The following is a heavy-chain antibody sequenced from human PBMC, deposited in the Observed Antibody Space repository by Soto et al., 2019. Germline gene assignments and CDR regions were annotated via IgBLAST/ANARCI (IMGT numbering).Heavy chain of an antibody. J-gene: IGHJ1*01. D-gene: IGHD2-2*01. V-gene: IGHV3-9*01. Sequence: GGSLRLSCAASGFTFDDYAMHWVRQAPGKGLEWVSGISWNSGSIGYADSVKGRFTISRDNAKNSLYLQMNSLRAEDTALYYCEKPPSRGGTPYHLASWGQGTLVPVSS. CDR1: GFTFDDYA. CDR2: ISWNSGSI. CDR3: EKPPSRGGTPYHLAS.